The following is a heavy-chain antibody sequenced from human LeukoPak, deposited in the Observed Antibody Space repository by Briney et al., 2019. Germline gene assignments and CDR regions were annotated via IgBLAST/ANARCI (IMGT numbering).Heavy chain of an antibody. CDR3: ARLGRYCSGGSCHQENYFYGMDV. Sequence: SETLSLTCAISGGSISNYYWTWIRQPPGKGLEWIGYIYYSGSTKYNPSLNSRVTMSIDTSRNQFSLKLSSVTAADTAVYYCARLGRYCSGGSCHQENYFYGMDVWGQGTTVTVSS. CDR2: IYYSGST. CDR1: GGSISNYY. D-gene: IGHD2-15*01. J-gene: IGHJ6*02. V-gene: IGHV4-59*08.